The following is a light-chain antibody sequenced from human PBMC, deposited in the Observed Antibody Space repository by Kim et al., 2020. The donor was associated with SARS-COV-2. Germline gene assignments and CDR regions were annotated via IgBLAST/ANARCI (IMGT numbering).Light chain of an antibody. Sequence: LSPGERATLSCRASQSVGSSSAWYQQRPGQPPRLLIYDASNRATGIPARFSGSGSGTDFTLTISNLEPEDVAVYYCQQRDNWPLTFGGGTKVDIK. CDR2: DAS. J-gene: IGKJ4*01. CDR1: QSVGSS. CDR3: QQRDNWPLT. V-gene: IGKV3-11*01.